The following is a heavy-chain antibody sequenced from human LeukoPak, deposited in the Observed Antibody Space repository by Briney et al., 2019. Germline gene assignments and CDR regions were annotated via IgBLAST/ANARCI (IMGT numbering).Heavy chain of an antibody. V-gene: IGHV4-39*07. Sequence: TSETLSLTCTVSGGSISSSSYYWGWIRQPPGKGLEWIGSIYYSGSTYYNPSLKSRVTISVDTSKNQFSLKLSSVTAADTAVYYCARLKLWFGELCFDYWGQGTLVTVSS. D-gene: IGHD3-10*01. CDR3: ARLKLWFGELCFDY. J-gene: IGHJ4*02. CDR1: GGSISSSSYY. CDR2: IYYSGST.